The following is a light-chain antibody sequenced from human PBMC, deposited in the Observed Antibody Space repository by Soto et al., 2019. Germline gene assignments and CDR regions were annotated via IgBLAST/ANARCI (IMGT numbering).Light chain of an antibody. Sequence: DIQVTQSPSTLSASVGDRVIIACRASQTADKWVAWYQQKPGKAPNVLIYDASRLESGVPSRFSGSGSGTLFTLTISNLQPDYFATDYCQQYNDYPYTFGKETKVEI. CDR3: QQYNDYPYT. V-gene: IGKV1-5*01. J-gene: IGKJ2*01. CDR1: QTADKW. CDR2: DAS.